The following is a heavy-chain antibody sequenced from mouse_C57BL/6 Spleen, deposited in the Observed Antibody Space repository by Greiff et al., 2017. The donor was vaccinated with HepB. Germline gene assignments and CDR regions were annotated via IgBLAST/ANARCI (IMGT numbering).Heavy chain of an antibody. J-gene: IGHJ3*01. D-gene: IGHD2-3*01. Sequence: QVQLQQPGAELVMPGASVKLSCKASGYTFTSYWMHWVKQRPGQGLEWIGEIDPSDSYTNYNQKFKGKSTLTVDKSSSTAYMQLSSLTSEDSAVYYCARSYDGYGFAYWGQGTLVTVSA. CDR1: GYTFTSYW. V-gene: IGHV1-69*01. CDR3: ARSYDGYGFAY. CDR2: IDPSDSYT.